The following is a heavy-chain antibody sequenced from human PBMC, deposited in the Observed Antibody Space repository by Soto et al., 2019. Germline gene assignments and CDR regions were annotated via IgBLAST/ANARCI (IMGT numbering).Heavy chain of an antibody. Sequence: PGGSLRLSCAASGFTFDDYGMSWVRQAPGKGLEWVSGINWNGGSTGYADSVKGRFTISRDNAKNSLYLQMNSLRAEDTALYYCARYSDGSRGAMVASWGQGTLVTVSS. V-gene: IGHV3-20*04. CDR2: INWNGGST. D-gene: IGHD5-18*01. J-gene: IGHJ5*02. CDR1: GFTFDDYG. CDR3: ARYSDGSRGAMVAS.